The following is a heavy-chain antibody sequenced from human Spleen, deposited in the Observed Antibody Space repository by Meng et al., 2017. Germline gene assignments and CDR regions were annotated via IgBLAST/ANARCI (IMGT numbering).Heavy chain of an antibody. V-gene: IGHV3-20*04. CDR3: AKDERSTVVNPTQYFQH. D-gene: IGHD4-23*01. CDR2: INWNGGST. J-gene: IGHJ1*01. Sequence: GESLKISCAASGFTFDDYGMSWVRQAPGKGLEWVSGINWNGGSTGYADSVKGRFTISRDNSKNTLYLQMNSLRAEDTAAYYCAKDERSTVVNPTQYFQHWGQGTLVTVSS. CDR1: GFTFDDYG.